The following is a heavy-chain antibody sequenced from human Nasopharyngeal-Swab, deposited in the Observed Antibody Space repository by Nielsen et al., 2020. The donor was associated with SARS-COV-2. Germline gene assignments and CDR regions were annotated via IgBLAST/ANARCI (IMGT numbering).Heavy chain of an antibody. CDR3: AGGSGGNSFRWVLGKTTAYYFDY. CDR2: IKHDGSEK. D-gene: IGHD4-23*01. V-gene: IGHV3-7*01. CDR1: GFTFSSYW. Sequence: GGSLRLSCAASGFTFSSYWMSWVRQAPGKGLEWVANIKHDGSEKYYVDSVKGRFTISRDNAKNSLYLQMNSLRAEDTAVYYCAGGSGGNSFRWVLGKTTAYYFDYWGQGTLVTVSS. J-gene: IGHJ4*02.